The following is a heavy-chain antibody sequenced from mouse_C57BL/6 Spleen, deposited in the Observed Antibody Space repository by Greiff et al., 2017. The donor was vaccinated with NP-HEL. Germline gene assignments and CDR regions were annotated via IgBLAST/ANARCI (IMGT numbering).Heavy chain of an antibody. V-gene: IGHV1-50*01. Sequence: QLQQPRAAPVPPFSSFNLSFTASGYTFTSYWMQWVNQRPGQGLEWIGEIDPSDSCTNYIQRVKGKATFTVDTSTSTAYMQLSSLTSADSAVYYGARGGGFAYWGQGTLVTVSA. CDR3: ARGGGFAY. CDR2: IDPSDSCT. CDR1: GYTFTSYW. J-gene: IGHJ3*01.